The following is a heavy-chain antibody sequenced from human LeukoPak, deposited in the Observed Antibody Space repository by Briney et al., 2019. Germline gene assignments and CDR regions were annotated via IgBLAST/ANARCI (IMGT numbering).Heavy chain of an antibody. D-gene: IGHD3-22*01. CDR2: ITSTNDTI. Sequence: GGSLRLSCEASGFTFSDYSMNWVRQAPGEGLEWLSYITSTNDTIYYADSVKGRFTSSRDNAKNSVYLQMNSLRAEDTAVYYCARSSGYPFFDYWGQGTLVTVSS. V-gene: IGHV3-48*01. J-gene: IGHJ4*02. CDR3: ARSSGYPFFDY. CDR1: GFTFSDYS.